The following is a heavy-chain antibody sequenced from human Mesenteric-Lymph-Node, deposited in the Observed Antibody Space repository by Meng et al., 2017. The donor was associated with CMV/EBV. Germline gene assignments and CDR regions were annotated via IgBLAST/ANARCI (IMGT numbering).Heavy chain of an antibody. CDR2: INWNGGST. CDR1: GFTFDDYG. D-gene: IGHD6-13*01. J-gene: IGHJ5*02. CDR3: ARDRGYSSSLNWFDP. Sequence: GGSLRLSCAASGFTFDDYGMSWVRQAPGKGLEWVSGINWNGGSTGYADSVKGRFTISRDNAKNSLYLQMNSLRAEDTALYYCARDRGYSSSLNWFDPWGQGTLVTVSS. V-gene: IGHV3-20*04.